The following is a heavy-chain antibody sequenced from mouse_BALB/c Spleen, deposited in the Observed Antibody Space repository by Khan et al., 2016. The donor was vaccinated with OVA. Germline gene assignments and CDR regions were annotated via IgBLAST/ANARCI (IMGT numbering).Heavy chain of an antibody. D-gene: IGHD1-1*01. V-gene: IGHV1S81*02. Sequence: QVQLKQSGAELVKPGASVKLSCKASGYTFTSYYMYWVKQRPGQGLEWIGEINPSNGGTNVNEKFKSKATLTVDKSSSTAYMEVSSLTSEDSAVYYCTREGYGSPFAYWGQGTLVTVSA. CDR1: GYTFTSYY. CDR2: INPSNGGT. J-gene: IGHJ3*01. CDR3: TREGYGSPFAY.